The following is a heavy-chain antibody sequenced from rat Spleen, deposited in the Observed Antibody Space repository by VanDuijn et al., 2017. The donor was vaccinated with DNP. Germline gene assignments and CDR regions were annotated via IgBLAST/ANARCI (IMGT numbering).Heavy chain of an antibody. V-gene: IGHV2-13*01. CDR3: ASHNWFAY. D-gene: IGHD1-12*03. CDR1: GFSLSNYG. CDR2: IWGNGDT. J-gene: IGHJ2*01. Sequence: QVQLKESGPGLVQPSQTLTLTCTVSGFSLSNYGVIWIRQPPGKGLEWMGVIWGNGDTNYNSALKSRLSISRDTSKSQVYLKMNSLQTEDTATYYCASHNWFAYWGQGVMVTVSS.